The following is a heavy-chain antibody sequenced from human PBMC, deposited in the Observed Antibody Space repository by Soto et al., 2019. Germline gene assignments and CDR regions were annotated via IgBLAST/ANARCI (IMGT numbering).Heavy chain of an antibody. Sequence: SETLSLTCTVSGGSISSSIYYWGWIRQPPGKGLEWIGSIYYSGSTNYNPSLKSRVTISVDTSKNQFSLKLSSVTAADTAVYYCARAYYDILTGYGISYGMDVWGQGTTVTVSS. D-gene: IGHD3-9*01. J-gene: IGHJ6*02. CDR1: GGSISSSIYY. CDR2: IYYSGST. V-gene: IGHV4-39*07. CDR3: ARAYYDILTGYGISYGMDV.